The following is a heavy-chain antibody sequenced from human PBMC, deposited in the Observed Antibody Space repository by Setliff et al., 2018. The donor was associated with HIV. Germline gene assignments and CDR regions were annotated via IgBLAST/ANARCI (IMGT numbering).Heavy chain of an antibody. Sequence: PSETLSLTCTVSGGSISSGGYYWSWIRQHPGKGLEWIGYIYYSGSTYYNPSLKSRVTMSVDTSKNQFSLKLSSVTAADTAVYYCVRARGLLPYYYLDVWGKGTTVTVSS. J-gene: IGHJ6*03. CDR1: GGSISSGGYY. CDR3: VRARGLLPYYYLDV. CDR2: IYYSGST. V-gene: IGHV4-31*03. D-gene: IGHD3-10*01.